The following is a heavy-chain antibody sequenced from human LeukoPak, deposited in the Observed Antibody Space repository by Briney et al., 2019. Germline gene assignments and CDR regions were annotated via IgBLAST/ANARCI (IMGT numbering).Heavy chain of an antibody. CDR1: GGSFSGYY. CDR2: INHSGST. Sequence: SETLSLTCAVYGGSFSGYYWSWIRQPPGKGLEWIGEINHSGSTNYNPSLKSRVTMSVDTSKNQFSLKLSSVTAADTAVYYCARVVVAASGVYFDYWGQGTLVTVSS. J-gene: IGHJ4*02. D-gene: IGHD2-15*01. CDR3: ARVVVAASGVYFDY. V-gene: IGHV4-34*01.